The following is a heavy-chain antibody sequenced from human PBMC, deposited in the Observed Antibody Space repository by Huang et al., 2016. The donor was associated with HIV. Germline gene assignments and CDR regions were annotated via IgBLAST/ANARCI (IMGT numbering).Heavy chain of an antibody. D-gene: IGHD3-10*01. CDR1: GGSIRSSDYH. CDR3: ARHREGPVAYYSGWGSHLNYMDV. V-gene: IGHV4-39*01. Sequence: QLLLQESGPGLVKPSEALALTCAVSGGSIRSSDYHWGWIRQPPGKGLEWIGSIYYKGSNHYSPSLKRRVTIAVDTSKNLFFLNLTAMTAADTAVDYCARHREGPVAYYSGWGSHLNYMDVWGRGRTVVVSS. CDR2: IYYKGSN. J-gene: IGHJ6*03.